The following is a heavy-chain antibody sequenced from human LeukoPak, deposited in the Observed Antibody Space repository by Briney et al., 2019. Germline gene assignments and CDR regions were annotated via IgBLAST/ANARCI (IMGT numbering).Heavy chain of an antibody. CDR3: ARSPTSGYDFWSGYYYYGMDV. CDR2: IKQDGSEK. V-gene: IGHV3-7*03. CDR1: GFTFSSSA. J-gene: IGHJ6*02. D-gene: IGHD3-3*01. Sequence: GGSLRLSCAASGFTFSSSAMSWVRQAPGKGLEWVANIKQDGSEKYYVDSVKGRFTISRDNAKNSLYLQMNSLRAEDTAVYYCARSPTSGYDFWSGYYYYGMDVWGQGTTVTVSS.